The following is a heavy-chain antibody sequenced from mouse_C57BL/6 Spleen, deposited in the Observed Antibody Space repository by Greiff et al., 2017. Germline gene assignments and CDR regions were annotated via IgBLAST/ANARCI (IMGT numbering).Heavy chain of an antibody. D-gene: IGHD1-1*01. CDR3: AREEIYYYGSSYY. CDR1: GYTFTSYW. J-gene: IGHJ2*01. CDR2: IYPGSGST. Sequence: VQLQQPGAELVKPGASVKMSCKASGYTFTSYWITWVKQRPGQGLEWIGDIYPGSGSTNYNEKFKSKATLTVDTSSSTAYMQLSSLTSEDSAVYYCAREEIYYYGSSYYWGQGTTLTVSS. V-gene: IGHV1-55*01.